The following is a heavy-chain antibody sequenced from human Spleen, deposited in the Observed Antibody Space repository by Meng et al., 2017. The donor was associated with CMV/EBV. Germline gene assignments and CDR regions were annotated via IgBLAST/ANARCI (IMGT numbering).Heavy chain of an antibody. CDR3: VRDGEYQLLFSAYYGMDV. V-gene: IGHV4-38-2*02. Sequence: SETLSLTCTVSGYSISSGYYWGWIRQPPGKGLEWIGSIYHSGSTYYNPSLKSRVTISVDTSKNQFSLKLSSVTAADTAVYYCVRDGEYQLLFSAYYGMDVWGQGTTVTVSS. D-gene: IGHD2-2*01. J-gene: IGHJ6*02. CDR1: GYSISSGYY. CDR2: IYHSGST.